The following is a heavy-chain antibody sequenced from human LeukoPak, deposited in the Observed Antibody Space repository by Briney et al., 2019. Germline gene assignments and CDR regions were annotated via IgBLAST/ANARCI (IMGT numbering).Heavy chain of an antibody. V-gene: IGHV3-33*06. D-gene: IGHD3-10*01. CDR1: GFTFSNYG. CDR3: AKDTYGGPGVY. J-gene: IGHJ4*02. CDR2: TWYDGNNK. Sequence: GRSLRLSCAASGFTFSNYGMHWVRQAPGKGLEWVAVTWYDGNNKFYADSVKGRFTISRDNSKNTLYLQMNSLRAEDTAVYYCAKDTYGGPGVYWGQGTLVTVSS.